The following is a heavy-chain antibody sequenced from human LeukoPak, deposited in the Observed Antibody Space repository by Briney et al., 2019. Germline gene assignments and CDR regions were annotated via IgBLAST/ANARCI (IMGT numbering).Heavy chain of an antibody. Sequence: SETLSLTCTVSGGSISSSSYYWGWIRQSPGKGLEWIGNIYYSGSTYYSPSLKSRVTISVDTSKNQFSLKLSSVTAADTAVYYCARDGYNPIDYWAREPRSPSPQ. V-gene: IGHV4-39*02. J-gene: IGHJ4*02. D-gene: IGHD5-24*01. CDR3: ARDGYNPIDY. CDR1: GGSISSSSYY. CDR2: IYYSGST.